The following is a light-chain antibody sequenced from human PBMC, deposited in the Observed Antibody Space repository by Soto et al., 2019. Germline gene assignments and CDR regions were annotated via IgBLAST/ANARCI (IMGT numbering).Light chain of an antibody. CDR3: QQYGSSWVT. Sequence: VMTQSPDSLALSPGERATLSCRASQSVSSSYLAWYQQKPGQAPRLLIYNASSRATGIPDRFSGSGSGTDFTLTISRLEPEDFAVYYCQQYGSSWVTFGQGTKVDIK. V-gene: IGKV3-20*01. CDR1: QSVSSSY. J-gene: IGKJ1*01. CDR2: NAS.